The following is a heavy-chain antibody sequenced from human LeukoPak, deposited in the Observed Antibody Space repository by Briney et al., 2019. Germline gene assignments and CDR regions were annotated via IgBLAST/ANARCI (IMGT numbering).Heavy chain of an antibody. D-gene: IGHD2-2*01. Sequence: ASVKVSCKASGYTFTSYAMNWVRQAPGQGLEWMGWINTNTGNPTYAQGFTGRFVFSLDTSVSTAYLQISSLKAEDTAVYYCARAETLPPDIVVVPAAIRTGFDPWGQGTLVTVSS. CDR1: GYTFTSYA. CDR2: INTNTGNP. J-gene: IGHJ5*02. V-gene: IGHV7-4-1*02. CDR3: ARAETLPPDIVVVPAAIRTGFDP.